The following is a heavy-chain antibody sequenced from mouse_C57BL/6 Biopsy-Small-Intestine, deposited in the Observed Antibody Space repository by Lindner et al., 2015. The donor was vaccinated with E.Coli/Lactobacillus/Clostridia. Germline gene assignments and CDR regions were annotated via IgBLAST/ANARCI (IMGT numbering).Heavy chain of an antibody. V-gene: IGHV1-42*01. CDR1: GYSFTGYH. CDR2: IDPSTSGT. CDR3: VGLRPWFAY. J-gene: IGHJ3*01. Sequence: VQLQESGPELVKPGASVKISCKPSGYSFTGYHIHWVKQSPEKSLEWIGEIDPSTSGTTHNQKFKAKATLTVDTSSSTAYMQLESLASDDSAVYYCVGLRPWFAYWGQGTLVTVSA. D-gene: IGHD2-4*01.